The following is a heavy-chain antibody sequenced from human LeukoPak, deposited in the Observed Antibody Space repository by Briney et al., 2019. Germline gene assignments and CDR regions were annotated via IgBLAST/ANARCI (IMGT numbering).Heavy chain of an antibody. CDR1: GFPLTNYA. CDR2: LGADGYTT. CDR3: AKEGNGVRGVIDDAFDI. Sequence: GGSLRLSCAVSGFPLTNYAMHWVRQAPGMGPLWLSRLGADGYTTTYADSVEGRFTISRDSSKNTLYLQMNSLRGEDTAVYYCAKEGNGVRGVIDDAFDIWGQGTMVTVSS. J-gene: IGHJ3*02. D-gene: IGHD3-10*01. V-gene: IGHV3-74*03.